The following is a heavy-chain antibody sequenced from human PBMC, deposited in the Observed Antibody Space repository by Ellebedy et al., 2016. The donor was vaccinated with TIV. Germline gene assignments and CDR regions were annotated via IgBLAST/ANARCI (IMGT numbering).Heavy chain of an antibody. V-gene: IGHV6-1*01. D-gene: IGHD3-22*01. J-gene: IGHJ4*02. CDR1: GDSVSSNSAA. CDR3: ARAKDPTYYYDSSGYWYFDY. CDR2: TYYRSKWYN. Sequence: SQTLSLTCAISGDSVSSNSAAWNWIRQSPSRGLEWLGRTYYRSKWYNDYAVSVKSRITINPDTSKNQFSLQLNSVTPEDTAVYYCARAKDPTYYYDSSGYWYFDYWGQGTLVTVSS.